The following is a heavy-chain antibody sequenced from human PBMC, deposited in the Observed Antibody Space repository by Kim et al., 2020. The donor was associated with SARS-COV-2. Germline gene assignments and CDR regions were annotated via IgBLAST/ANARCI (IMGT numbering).Heavy chain of an antibody. CDR2: ISYDGSNK. D-gene: IGHD6-19*01. J-gene: IGHJ6*02. CDR3: ARSYSSGWYPEGYYGMDV. V-gene: IGHV3-30*04. Sequence: GGSLRLSCAASGFTFSSYAMHWVRQAPGKGLEWVAVISYDGSNKYYADSVKGRFTISRDNSKNTLYLQMNSLRAEDTAVYYCARSYSSGWYPEGYYGMDVWGQGTTVTVSS. CDR1: GFTFSSYA.